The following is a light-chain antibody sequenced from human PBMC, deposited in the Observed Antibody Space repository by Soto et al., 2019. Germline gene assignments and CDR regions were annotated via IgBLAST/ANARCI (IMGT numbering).Light chain of an antibody. J-gene: IGKJ1*01. CDR3: QQYHTDWT. V-gene: IGKV1-5*01. Sequence: DIQLTHSPATLSASSVYTFTITCRASESIDNWLAWYQQKPGKAPKLLIFAASTLVRGVPSRFSGRGSGTEFTLTISSLQADDYATFYCQQYHTDWTFGQGTKVDIK. CDR1: ESIDNW. CDR2: AAS.